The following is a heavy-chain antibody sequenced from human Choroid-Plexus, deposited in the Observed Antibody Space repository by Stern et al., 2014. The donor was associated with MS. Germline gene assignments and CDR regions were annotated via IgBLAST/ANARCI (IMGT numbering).Heavy chain of an antibody. J-gene: IGHJ5*02. Sequence: VQLVESGGGVVQPGRPLRLSCAASGFTFGSCAMHWVRQAPGKGLEGVAGVSYGGSNKYYADSVKGRFTVSRDNSQNTLYMQMSSLRAEDTAVYSCAKDRQYLTYFFDHWGQGSLVTVSS. D-gene: IGHD2-8*01. V-gene: IGHV3-30*18. CDR2: VSYGGSNK. CDR1: GFTFGSCA. CDR3: AKDRQYLTYFFDH.